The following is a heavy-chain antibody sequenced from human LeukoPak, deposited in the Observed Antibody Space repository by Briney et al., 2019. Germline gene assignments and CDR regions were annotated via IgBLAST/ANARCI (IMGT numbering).Heavy chain of an antibody. CDR3: ARHSVSRTSPSDAFNI. V-gene: IGHV5-51*01. CDR2: IYPGDSRT. D-gene: IGHD3-16*01. CDR1: GYNFTSHW. Sequence: GESLKISFKGSGYNFTSHWIVWVRQMPGKGLEWMGIIYPGDSRTRYSPSFQGQVIVSVDKSISTAYLQWSSLKASDTAMYYCARHSVSRTSPSDAFNIWGQGTLVTVSS. J-gene: IGHJ3*02.